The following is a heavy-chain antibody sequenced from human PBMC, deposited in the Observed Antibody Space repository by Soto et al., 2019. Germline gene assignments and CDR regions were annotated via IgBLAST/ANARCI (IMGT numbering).Heavy chain of an antibody. CDR2: IYYSGST. CDR1: GGSLSSGGYY. V-gene: IGHV4-31*03. CDR3: ARDRNTMVRGVSYYYYYGMDV. D-gene: IGHD3-10*01. Sequence: SETLSLTCTVSGGSLSSGGYYWSWIRQHPGKGLEWIGYIYYSGSTYYNPSLKSRVTISVDTSKNQFSLKLSSVTAADTAVYYCARDRNTMVRGVSYYYYYGMDVWGQGTTVTVS. J-gene: IGHJ6*02.